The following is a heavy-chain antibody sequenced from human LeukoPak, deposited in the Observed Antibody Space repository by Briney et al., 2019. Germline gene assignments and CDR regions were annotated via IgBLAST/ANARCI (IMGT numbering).Heavy chain of an antibody. CDR1: GFTFSSYS. V-gene: IGHV3-48*01. CDR2: ISSSSSTI. Sequence: GGSLRLSCAASGFTFSSYSMKWVRQAPGKGLEWVSYISSSSSTIYYADSVRGRFTIARDNAKNSLYLQMNSRRAEDTAVYDCARVGHYFDSWGQGTLVTVSS. CDR3: ARVGHYFDS. J-gene: IGHJ4*02.